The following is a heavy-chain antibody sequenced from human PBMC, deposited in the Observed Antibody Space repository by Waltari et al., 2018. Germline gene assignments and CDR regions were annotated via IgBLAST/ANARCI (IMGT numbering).Heavy chain of an antibody. CDR1: GFTFSSYW. J-gene: IGHJ4*02. CDR2: IYHSGST. V-gene: IGHV4-38-2*01. Sequence: VQLVESGGGLVQPGGSLRLSCAASGFTFSSYWMSWIRQPPGKGVGWIWSIYHSGSTYYNPSLKSRVTRSVDTSKNQFSLKLSSVTAADTAVYYCARHVPGIAVAPDYWGQGTLVTVSS. D-gene: IGHD6-19*01. CDR3: ARHVPGIAVAPDY.